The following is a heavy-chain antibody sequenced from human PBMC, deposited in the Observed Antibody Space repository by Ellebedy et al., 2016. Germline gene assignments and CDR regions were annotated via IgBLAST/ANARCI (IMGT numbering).Heavy chain of an antibody. D-gene: IGHD1-14*01. CDR1: GFTFGDHN. V-gene: IGHV3-23*01. J-gene: IGHJ4*02. Sequence: GESLKISXSASGFTFGDHNMGWFRQAPGKGLEWVSTTSGSGGGSFYADSVKGRFTISRDNSKNTLYLQMNSLRVEDTAVYFCAKRRVRSSTRTNTSFDYWGQGTLVTVSP. CDR3: AKRRVRSSTRTNTSFDY. CDR2: TSGSGGGS.